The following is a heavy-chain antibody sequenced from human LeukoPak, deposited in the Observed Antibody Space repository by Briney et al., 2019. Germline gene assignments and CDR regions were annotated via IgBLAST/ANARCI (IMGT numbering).Heavy chain of an antibody. Sequence: PGGSLRLSCAASGFTFRSYGMHWVRQAPGKGLEWVAVISYDGSNEDYADSVKGRFTISRDNSKNTLYQQMNSLRAEDTALYYCAKDMFGDVYYYFFSMDVWGPGTAVTVSS. CDR3: AKDMFGDVYYYFFSMDV. CDR1: GFTFRSYG. J-gene: IGHJ6*02. V-gene: IGHV3-30*18. D-gene: IGHD3-3*01. CDR2: ISYDGSNE.